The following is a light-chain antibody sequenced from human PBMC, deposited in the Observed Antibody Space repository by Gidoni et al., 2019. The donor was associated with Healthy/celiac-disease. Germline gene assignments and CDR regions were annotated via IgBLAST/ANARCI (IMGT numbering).Light chain of an antibody. Sequence: DIQMTQSPSTLSASVGDRGTIPCRASQSISSWLAWYQQKPGKAPKLLIYKASSLASGVPSRFSGSGSGTDFTLTISSLQPDDFATYYCQQYNSYSMTFGQGTQVEIK. J-gene: IGKJ1*01. CDR3: QQYNSYSMT. CDR2: KAS. CDR1: QSISSW. V-gene: IGKV1-5*03.